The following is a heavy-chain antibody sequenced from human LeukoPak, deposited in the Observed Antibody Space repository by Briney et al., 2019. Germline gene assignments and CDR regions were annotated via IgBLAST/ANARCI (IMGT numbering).Heavy chain of an antibody. J-gene: IGHJ6*03. V-gene: IGHV3-30*04. CDR2: ISYDGSNK. CDR3: AKTSGYYGSGSYSPYYYYYYMDV. Sequence: GRSLRLSCAASGFTFSSYAMHWVRQAPCKGLEWVAVISYDGSNKYYADSVKGRFTISRDNSKNTLYLQMNSLRAEDTAVYYCAKTSGYYGSGSYSPYYYYYYMDVWGKGTTVTISS. CDR1: GFTFSSYA. D-gene: IGHD3-10*01.